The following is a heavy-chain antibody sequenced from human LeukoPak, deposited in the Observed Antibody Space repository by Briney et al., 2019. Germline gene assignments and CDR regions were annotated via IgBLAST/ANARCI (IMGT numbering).Heavy chain of an antibody. CDR3: ARHSASGITGNDY. CDR1: GYSFTSYW. V-gene: IGHV5-51*01. Sequence: GESLKISCKGSGYSFTSYWIGWVRQMPGKRLEWMGIIYPADSDTRYSPSFQGQVTISADKPISTAYLQWSSLKASDTAMYYCARHSASGITGNDYWGQGTLVTVSS. J-gene: IGHJ4*02. CDR2: IYPADSDT. D-gene: IGHD1-1*01.